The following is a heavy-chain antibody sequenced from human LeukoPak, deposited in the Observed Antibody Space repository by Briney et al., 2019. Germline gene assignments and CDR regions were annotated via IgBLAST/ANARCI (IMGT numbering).Heavy chain of an antibody. CDR2: IKSKTDGGTT. J-gene: IGHJ4*02. V-gene: IGHV3-15*01. CDR3: ITFSMIVVVITD. CDR1: GFTFRNAW. D-gene: IGHD3-22*01. Sequence: PGGSLRLSCADSGFTFRNAWMSWVRQAPGKGLEWVGRIKSKTDGGTTDYAAPVKGRFTISRDDSKNTLYLQMNSLKTEDSAVYYCITFSMIVVVITDWGQGTLVTVSS.